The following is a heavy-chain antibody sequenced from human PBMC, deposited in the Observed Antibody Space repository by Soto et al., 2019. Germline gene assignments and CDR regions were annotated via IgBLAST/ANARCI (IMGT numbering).Heavy chain of an antibody. CDR2: IYVSGST. CDR3: ARGEGSSFGLDY. Sequence: SETLSLTXTVPGGSINSFYWSWIRQPPGKGLEWIGYIYVSGSTNYNPSLKSRVTISADTSKNQFSLKLSSVTAADTAVYYCARGEGSSFGLDYWGQGTLVTVSS. D-gene: IGHD5-18*01. V-gene: IGHV4-59*01. J-gene: IGHJ4*02. CDR1: GGSINSFY.